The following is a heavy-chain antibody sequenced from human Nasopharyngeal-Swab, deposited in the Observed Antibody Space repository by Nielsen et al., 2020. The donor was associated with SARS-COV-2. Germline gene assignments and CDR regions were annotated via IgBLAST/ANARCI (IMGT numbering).Heavy chain of an antibody. CDR2: IYYSGST. Sequence: PGKGLEWIGSIYYSGSTYYNPSLKSRVTISVDTSKNQFSLKLSSVTAADTAVYYCARVVSSSRGDYYYGMDVWGQGTTVNRLL. D-gene: IGHD6-13*01. CDR3: ARVVSSSRGDYYYGMDV. V-gene: IGHV4-39*07. J-gene: IGHJ6*02.